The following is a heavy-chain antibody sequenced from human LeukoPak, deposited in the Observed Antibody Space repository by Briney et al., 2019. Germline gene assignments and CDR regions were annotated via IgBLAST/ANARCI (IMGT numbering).Heavy chain of an antibody. CDR2: IYYSGST. D-gene: IGHD3-10*01. CDR3: ARDLIPGVWFDP. V-gene: IGHV4-61*08. J-gene: IGHJ5*02. CDR1: GGSISSGGYY. Sequence: SETLSLTCTVSGGSISSGGYYWSWIRQHPGKGLEWIGYIYYSGSTNYNPSLKSRVTISVDTSKNQFSLKLSSVTAADTVVYYCARDLIPGVWFDPWGQGTLVTVSS.